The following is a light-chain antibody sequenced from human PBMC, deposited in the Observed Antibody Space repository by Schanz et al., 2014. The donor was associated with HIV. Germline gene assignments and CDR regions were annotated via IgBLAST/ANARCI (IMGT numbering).Light chain of an antibody. Sequence: QSVLTQPPSVSGAPGQRVTISCTGSSSNIGTHYDVHWYQQLPGTAPKLLIYGNNNRPSGVPDRFSGSKSGTSASLAITGLQAEDEADYYCCSYTTTSTYVFGAGTKLTVL. CDR1: SSNIGTHYD. CDR2: GNN. J-gene: IGLJ1*01. CDR3: CSYTTTSTYV. V-gene: IGLV1-40*01.